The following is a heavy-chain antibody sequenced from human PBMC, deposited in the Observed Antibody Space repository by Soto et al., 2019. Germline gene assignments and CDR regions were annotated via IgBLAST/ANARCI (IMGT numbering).Heavy chain of an antibody. CDR3: TTLAGDSPLSY. Sequence: PGESLKISCKGSGYRFTNYWIGWVRQMPGKGLEWMGIIYPGDSDTRYSPSFQGQVTISADKSINTAYLQMNSLRTEDTAMYYCTTLAGDSPLSYWGQGTPVTVSS. V-gene: IGHV5-51*01. D-gene: IGHD2-21*01. J-gene: IGHJ4*01. CDR1: GYRFTNYW. CDR2: IYPGDSDT.